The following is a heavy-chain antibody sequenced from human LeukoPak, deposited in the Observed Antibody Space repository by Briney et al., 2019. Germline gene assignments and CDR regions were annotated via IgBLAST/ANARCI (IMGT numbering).Heavy chain of an antibody. J-gene: IGHJ4*02. D-gene: IGHD2-8*01. Sequence: GGSLRLSCAASGFTFSSYAMSWVRQSPGKGLEWVSAISGGGGSTYYADSVKGRLTISRDNSKNTLYVQMNSLRAEDTAVYYCVKGSSNARPYYFDYWGQGTLVTVSS. V-gene: IGHV3-23*01. CDR2: ISGGGGST. CDR3: VKGSSNARPYYFDY. CDR1: GFTFSSYA.